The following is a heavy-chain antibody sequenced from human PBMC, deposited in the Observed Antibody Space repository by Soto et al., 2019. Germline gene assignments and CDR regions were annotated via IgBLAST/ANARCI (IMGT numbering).Heavy chain of an antibody. CDR1: GGTFSSYT. CDR2: IIPILGIA. CDR3: ASDCTNGVCYGY. V-gene: IGHV1-69*02. Sequence: SVKVSCKASGGTFSSYTISWVRQAPGQGLEWMGRIIPILGIANYAQKFQGRVTITADKSTSTAYMELSSLRSEDTAVYYCASDCTNGVCYGYWGQGTLVTLSS. J-gene: IGHJ4*02. D-gene: IGHD2-8*01.